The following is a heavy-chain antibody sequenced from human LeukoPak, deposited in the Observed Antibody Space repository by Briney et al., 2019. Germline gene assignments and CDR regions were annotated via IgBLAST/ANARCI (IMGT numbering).Heavy chain of an antibody. J-gene: IGHJ4*02. CDR3: ARSRSEPGGFDY. V-gene: IGHV4-34*01. CDR1: GGSFSGYY. Sequence: SETLSLTCAVYGGSFSGYYWSWIRQPPGKGLEWIGEINHSGSTNYNPSLKSRVTISVDTSKNQFSLKLSSVTAADTAVYYCARSRSEPGGFDYWGQGTLVTVSS. CDR2: INHSGST. D-gene: IGHD1-14*01.